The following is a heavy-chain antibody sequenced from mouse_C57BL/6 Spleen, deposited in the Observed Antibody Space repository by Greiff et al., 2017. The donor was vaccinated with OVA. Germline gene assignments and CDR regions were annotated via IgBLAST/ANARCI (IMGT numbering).Heavy chain of an antibody. D-gene: IGHD1-1*02. CDR3: ARGVVGGFAY. J-gene: IGHJ3*01. CDR1: GYTFTSYW. Sequence: QVQLQQPGAELVRPGSSVKLSCKASGYTFTSYWMDWVKQRPGQGLEWIGNIYPSDSETHYNQKFKDKATLTVDKSSSTAYMQRSSLTSEDSAVYYCARGVVGGFAYWGQGTLVTVSA. V-gene: IGHV1-61*01. CDR2: IYPSDSET.